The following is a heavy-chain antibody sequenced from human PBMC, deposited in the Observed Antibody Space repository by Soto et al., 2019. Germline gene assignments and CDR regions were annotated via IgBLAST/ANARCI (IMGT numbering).Heavy chain of an antibody. D-gene: IGHD6-13*01. CDR2: IYYSGST. CDR1: GGSISSGGYY. CDR3: ARGRAAAGGLDWFDP. V-gene: IGHV4-31*03. Sequence: QVQLQESGPGLVKPSQTLSLTCTVSGGSISSGGYYWSWIRQHPGKGLEWIGYIYYSGSTYYNPSLKSRVTISVDTSKNQSSLKLSSVTAADTAVYYCARGRAAAGGLDWFDPWGQGTLVTVSS. J-gene: IGHJ5*02.